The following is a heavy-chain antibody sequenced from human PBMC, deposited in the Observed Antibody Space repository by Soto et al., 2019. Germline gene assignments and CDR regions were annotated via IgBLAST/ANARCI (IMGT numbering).Heavy chain of an antibody. CDR3: ARVGGRVGYYSYGMDV. CDR2: IYYSGST. Sequence: QVQLQESGPGLVKPSQTLSLTCTVSGGSISSGGYYWSWIRQHPGKGLEWIGYIYYSGSTYYNPSLKSRVTISVDTYKNQFSLKLSSVTAADTAVYYCARVGGRVGYYSYGMDVWGQGTTVTVSS. V-gene: IGHV4-31*03. D-gene: IGHD3-10*01. CDR1: GGSISSGGYY. J-gene: IGHJ6*02.